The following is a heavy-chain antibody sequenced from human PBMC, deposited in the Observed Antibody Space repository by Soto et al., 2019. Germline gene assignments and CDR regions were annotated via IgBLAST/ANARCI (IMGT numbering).Heavy chain of an antibody. Sequence: HTLSLTGASSGGRVSSISAAWDWSRESASRGLEWLGRTYYRSKWYNDYAVSVKSRITINPDTSKNQFSLQLNSVTPEDTAVYYCAPELMDSSGYYAIDYWGQGTLVTASS. V-gene: IGHV6-1*01. D-gene: IGHD3-22*01. CDR1: GGRVSSISAA. CDR3: APELMDSSGYYAIDY. J-gene: IGHJ4*02. CDR2: TYYRSKWYN.